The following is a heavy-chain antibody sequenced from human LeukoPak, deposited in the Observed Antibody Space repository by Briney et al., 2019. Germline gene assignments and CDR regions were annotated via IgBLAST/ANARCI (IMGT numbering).Heavy chain of an antibody. J-gene: IGHJ4*02. CDR3: ARDWGTYYYGSGSYYPGLFDY. Sequence: GGSLRLSCAASGFTFSSYSMNWVRQAPGKGLEWVSSISSSSSYIYYADSVKGRFTISRDNAKNSLYLQMNSLRAEDTAVYYCARDWGTYYYGSGSYYPGLFDYWGQGTLVTVSS. CDR1: GFTFSSYS. D-gene: IGHD3-10*01. V-gene: IGHV3-21*01. CDR2: ISSSSSYI.